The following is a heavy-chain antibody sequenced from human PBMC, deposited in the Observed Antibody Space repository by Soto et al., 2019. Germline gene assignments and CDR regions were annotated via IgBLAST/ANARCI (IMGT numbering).Heavy chain of an antibody. J-gene: IGHJ6*02. V-gene: IGHV5-51*01. CDR2: IYPFYSET. CDR1: GYSFTSYW. D-gene: IGHD6-6*01. Sequence: VASLTLSGKGSGYSFTSYWIGWVRQMPGKGLEWMGIIYPFYSETSYSPSFQVQFTTPPDGSTSTAFLKWSTLRAPNTAMYYGVRRAEGRPGDGYYYVALDVWGQGTTVTVSS. CDR3: VRRAEGRPGDGYYYVALDV.